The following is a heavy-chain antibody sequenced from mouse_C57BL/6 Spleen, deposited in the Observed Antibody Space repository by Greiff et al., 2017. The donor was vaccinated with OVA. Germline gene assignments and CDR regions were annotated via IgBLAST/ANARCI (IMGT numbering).Heavy chain of an antibody. Sequence: QVQLQQPGAELVKPGASVKLSCKASGYTFTSYWMQWVKQRPGQGLEWIGEIYPSDSYTNYNQKFKGKATLTVDTSSSTAYMQLSSLTSEDSAVYYCANDYGRRRRYFDGWGQGTTLTVSS. J-gene: IGHJ2*01. CDR1: GYTFTSYW. V-gene: IGHV1-50*01. CDR3: ANDYGRRRRYFDG. D-gene: IGHD1-1*01. CDR2: IYPSDSYT.